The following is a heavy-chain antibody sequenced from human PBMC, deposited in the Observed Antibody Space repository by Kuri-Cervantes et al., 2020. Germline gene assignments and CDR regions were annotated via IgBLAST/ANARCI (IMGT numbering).Heavy chain of an antibody. J-gene: IGHJ6*03. Sequence: GGSLRLSCAASGFSFEDYDMKWVRQAPGKGLEWVSYISSSGSTIYYADSVKGRFTISRDNAKNSLYLQMNSLRAEDTAVYYCARGRVATLTHYYYYYTDFWGKGTTVTVSS. CDR3: ARGRVATLTHYYYYYTDF. V-gene: IGHV3-48*03. D-gene: IGHD5-12*01. CDR1: GFSFEDYD. CDR2: ISSSGSTI.